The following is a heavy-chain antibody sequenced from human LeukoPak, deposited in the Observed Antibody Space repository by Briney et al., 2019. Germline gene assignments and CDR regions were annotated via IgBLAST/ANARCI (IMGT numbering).Heavy chain of an antibody. D-gene: IGHD3-10*01. CDR2: INPNSGGT. V-gene: IGHV1-2*02. CDR3: ARDSLPYYYGSGSYYNPSDY. J-gene: IGHJ4*02. Sequence: GASVKVSCKASGYTFTGYYMHWVRQAPGQGLEWMGWINPNSGGTNYAQKLQGRVTMTTDTSTSTAYMELRSLRSDDTAVYYCARDSLPYYYGSGSYYNPSDYWGQGTLVTVSS. CDR1: GYTFTGYY.